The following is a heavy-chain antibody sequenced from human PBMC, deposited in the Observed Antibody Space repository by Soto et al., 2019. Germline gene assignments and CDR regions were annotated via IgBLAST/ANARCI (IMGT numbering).Heavy chain of an antibody. D-gene: IGHD3-9*01. CDR2: ISGSGGST. V-gene: IGHV3-23*01. CDR3: AKVAYRGGHFDWLSPLDY. J-gene: IGHJ4*02. Sequence: EVQLLESGGGLVQPGGSLRLSCAASGFTFSSYAMSWVRQAPGKGLEWVSAISGSGGSTYYADSVKGRFTISRDNSKNTLYLQMNSLRAEDTAVYYCAKVAYRGGHFDWLSPLDYWGQGTLVTVSS. CDR1: GFTFSSYA.